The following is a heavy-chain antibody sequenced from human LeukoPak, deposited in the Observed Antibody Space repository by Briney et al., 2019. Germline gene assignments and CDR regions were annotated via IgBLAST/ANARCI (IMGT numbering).Heavy chain of an antibody. CDR1: GYTFTSYG. CDR3: ARDTPGGAVAGTLDY. J-gene: IGHJ4*02. V-gene: IGHV1-18*01. Sequence: GASVKVSCKASGYTFTSYGISWVRQAPGQGLQWMGWISAYNGNTNYAQKLQGRVTMTTDTSTSTAYMELRSLRSDDTAVYYCARDTPGGAVAGTLDYWGQGTLVTVSS. D-gene: IGHD6-19*01. CDR2: ISAYNGNT.